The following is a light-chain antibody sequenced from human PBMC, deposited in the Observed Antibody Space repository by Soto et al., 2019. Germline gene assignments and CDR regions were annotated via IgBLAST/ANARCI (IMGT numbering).Light chain of an antibody. CDR2: AAS. CDR1: QGISSY. CDR3: QHYGGSST. V-gene: IGKV1-9*01. Sequence: IQLTQSPSSLSASVGDRVTITCRASQGISSYLAWYQQKPGKAPKLLIYAASTLQSGVPSRFSGSGSGTDFTLTISSLQPEDFAVYYCQHYGGSSTFGQGTKV. J-gene: IGKJ1*01.